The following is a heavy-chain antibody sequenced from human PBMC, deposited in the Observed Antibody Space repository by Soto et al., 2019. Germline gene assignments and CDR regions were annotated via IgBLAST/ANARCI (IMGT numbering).Heavy chain of an antibody. Sequence: ASVKVSCKASGGTFSSYAISWVRQAPGQRLEWMGWINAGNGNTKYSQKFQGRVTISRDTSASTAYMELSSLRSEDTAVYYCARLNTAMAAAFDSGGQGTMVTV. J-gene: IGHJ3*02. CDR2: INAGNGNT. CDR1: GGTFSSYA. V-gene: IGHV1-3*01. CDR3: ARLNTAMAAAFDS. D-gene: IGHD5-18*01.